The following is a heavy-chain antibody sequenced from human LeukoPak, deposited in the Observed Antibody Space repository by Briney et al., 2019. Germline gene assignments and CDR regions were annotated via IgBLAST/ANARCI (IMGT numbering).Heavy chain of an antibody. Sequence: GGSLRLSCAASGFTFSSYSMNWVRQAPGKGLEWVSSISSSSSYIYYTDSVKGRFTISRDNAKNSLYLQMNSLRAEDTAVYYCARRLILGSFDYWGQGTLVTVSS. J-gene: IGHJ4*02. CDR3: ARRLILGSFDY. V-gene: IGHV3-21*01. CDR2: ISSSSSYI. CDR1: GFTFSSYS. D-gene: IGHD2-8*01.